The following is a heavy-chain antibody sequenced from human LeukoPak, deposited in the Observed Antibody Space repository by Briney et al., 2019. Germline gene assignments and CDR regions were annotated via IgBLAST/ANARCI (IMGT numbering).Heavy chain of an antibody. J-gene: IGHJ6*03. CDR1: GFTFSSYA. CDR3: AKDSDGHGYNYRYYYYMDV. D-gene: IGHD5-24*01. CDR2: ISGSGGST. Sequence: GGSLRLSCAASGFTFSSYAMSWVRQAPGKGLEWVSAISGSGGSTYYADSVKGRFTISRDNSKNTLYLQMNSLRAEDTAVYYCAKDSDGHGYNYRYYYYMDVWGKGTTVTVSS. V-gene: IGHV3-23*01.